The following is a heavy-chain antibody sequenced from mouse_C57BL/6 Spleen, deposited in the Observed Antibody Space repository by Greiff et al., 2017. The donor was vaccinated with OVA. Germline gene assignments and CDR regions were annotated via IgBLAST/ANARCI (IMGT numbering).Heavy chain of an antibody. CDR1: GFTFSSYA. CDR3: ARDPGYYGSSWSYYFDY. Sequence: EVKVVESGGGLVKPGGSLKLSCAASGFTFSSYAMSWVRQTPEKRLEWVATISDGGSYTYYPDNVKGRFTISRDNAKNTLYLQMSHLKSEDTAMYYCARDPGYYGSSWSYYFDYWGQGTTLTVSS. J-gene: IGHJ2*01. D-gene: IGHD1-1*01. V-gene: IGHV5-4*01. CDR2: ISDGGSYT.